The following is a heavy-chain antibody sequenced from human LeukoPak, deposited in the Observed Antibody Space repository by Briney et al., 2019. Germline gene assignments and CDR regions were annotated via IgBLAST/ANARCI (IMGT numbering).Heavy chain of an antibody. J-gene: IGHJ3*02. Sequence: KNGESLKISCRGSGYSFTTYWIGWVRQLPGKGLEWMGIIYPGDSDTRYSPSFQGQVTISADKSISTAYLQWSSLKASDTAMYYCARPYSPGYLRAFDIWGQGTMVTVSS. D-gene: IGHD5-18*01. V-gene: IGHV5-51*01. CDR3: ARPYSPGYLRAFDI. CDR1: GYSFTTYW. CDR2: IYPGDSDT.